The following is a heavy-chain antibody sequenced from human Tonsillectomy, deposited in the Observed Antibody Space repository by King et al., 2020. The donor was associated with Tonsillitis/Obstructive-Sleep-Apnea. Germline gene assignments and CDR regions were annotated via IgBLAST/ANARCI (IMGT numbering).Heavy chain of an antibody. J-gene: IGHJ4*02. CDR2: IYWDDDK. Sequence: ITLKESGPTLVKPTQTLTLTCTFSGFSLSTSGVGVGWIRQPPGKALQWLALIYWDDDKDYSPSLKSRLTITKDTSINPVVLTMTNVDPVDTATYYCAHRPPSSLSSGFDYWGQGTLVTVSS. CDR1: GFSLSTSGVG. D-gene: IGHD6-6*01. CDR3: AHRPPSSLSSGFDY. V-gene: IGHV2-5*02.